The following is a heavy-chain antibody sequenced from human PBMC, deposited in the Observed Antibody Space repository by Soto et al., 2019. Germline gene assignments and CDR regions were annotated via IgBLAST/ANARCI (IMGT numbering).Heavy chain of an antibody. Sequence: GGSLRLSCAASGFTFTSYEMHWVRQAPGKGLEWVAIISYDGSNRYYADSVKGRFTMSRDNSRNTLDLQMDSLRVGDTAVYYCARRSTLSSHAIDVWGQGXTVTVFS. CDR1: GFTFTSYE. D-gene: IGHD3-10*01. J-gene: IGHJ6*02. CDR2: ISYDGSNR. V-gene: IGHV3-30-3*01. CDR3: ARRSTLSSHAIDV.